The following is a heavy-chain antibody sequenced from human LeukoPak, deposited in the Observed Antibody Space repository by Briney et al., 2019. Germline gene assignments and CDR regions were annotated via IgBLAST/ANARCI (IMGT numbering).Heavy chain of an antibody. CDR2: ISSTSAYI. V-gene: IGHV3-21*01. CDR1: GFALKSYS. J-gene: IGHJ5*01. D-gene: IGHD2-8*02. Sequence: GGSLRLSCAGSGFALKSYSLSWVRQAPGKGLGWVSSISSTSAYIYYADSVKGRFTISRDNVDNVVYLQMNSLGAEDTAVYYCARVAVSGPTGWFDSWGQGTLVIVSS. CDR3: ARVAVSGPTGWFDS.